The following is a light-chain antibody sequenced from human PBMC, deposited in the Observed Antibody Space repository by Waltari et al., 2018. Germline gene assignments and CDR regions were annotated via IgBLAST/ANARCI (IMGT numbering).Light chain of an antibody. CDR1: QSIGTS. CDR2: YAS. Sequence: EIVLTQSPNFQSVTSKEKVTITCRASQSIGTSIHWYQQKPDQSPKLLIKYASQSFSGVPSRFSGSGSGTDFTLTINSLEAEDAATYYCHQSYTLPRTFGQGTKVEIK. V-gene: IGKV6-21*01. CDR3: HQSYTLPRT. J-gene: IGKJ1*01.